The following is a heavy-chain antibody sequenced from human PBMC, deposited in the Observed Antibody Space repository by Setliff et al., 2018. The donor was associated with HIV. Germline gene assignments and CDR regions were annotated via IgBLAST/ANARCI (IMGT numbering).Heavy chain of an antibody. Sequence: PGGSLRLSCAASGFTLSNFWMTWVRQAPGKGLEWVASIKQDGSEKNYVDSVKGRFTLSRDNSKNTLYVQMNSLRAEDTAVYYCVRESLTTVSSYWGQGTLVTVSS. V-gene: IGHV3-7*01. CDR2: IKQDGSEK. D-gene: IGHD4-17*01. CDR1: GFTLSNFW. CDR3: VRESLTTVSSY. J-gene: IGHJ4*02.